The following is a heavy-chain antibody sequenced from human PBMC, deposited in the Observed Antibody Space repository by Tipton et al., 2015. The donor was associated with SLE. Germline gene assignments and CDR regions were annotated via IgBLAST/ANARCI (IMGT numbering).Heavy chain of an antibody. Sequence: TLSLTCTVSGGSISSGGYYWSWIRQHPGKGLEWIGYIYYSGSTYYNPSLKSRVTISVDTSKSQFSLKLSSVTAADTAVYYCARDGADYGDYLGYWGQGTLVTVSS. V-gene: IGHV4-31*03. J-gene: IGHJ4*02. CDR2: IYYSGST. CDR1: GGSISSGGYY. CDR3: ARDGADYGDYLGY. D-gene: IGHD4-17*01.